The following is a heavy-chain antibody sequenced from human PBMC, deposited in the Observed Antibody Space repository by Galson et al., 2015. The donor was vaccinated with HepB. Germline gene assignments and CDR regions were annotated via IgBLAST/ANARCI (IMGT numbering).Heavy chain of an antibody. CDR3: ARGGSRTSGPFDY. J-gene: IGHJ4*02. V-gene: IGHV1-2*02. CDR1: GYTFTGYY. CDR2: TNPNSGDT. D-gene: IGHD1-14*01. Sequence: SVKVYCKASGYTFTGYYMHWVRQAPGQGLEWMGWTNPNSGDTKYAQKFQGRVTMTRDTSISTAYMELSRLTSDDTAVYYCARGGSRTSGPFDYWGQGTLATVSS.